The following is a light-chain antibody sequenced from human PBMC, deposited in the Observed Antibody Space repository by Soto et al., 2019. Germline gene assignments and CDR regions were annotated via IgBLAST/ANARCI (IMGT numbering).Light chain of an antibody. V-gene: IGKV1-27*01. CDR3: QEYNSGRWT. J-gene: IGKJ1*01. CDR1: QGISNY. Sequence: DIQMTQSPSSLSASLGDRVTITCRASQGISNYLAWYQQRPGQVPKLLIYGASTLQSGVPSRFSGSGSGTDFTLTISSLQPEDVATYYCQEYNSGRWTFGHGTKVEIK. CDR2: GAS.